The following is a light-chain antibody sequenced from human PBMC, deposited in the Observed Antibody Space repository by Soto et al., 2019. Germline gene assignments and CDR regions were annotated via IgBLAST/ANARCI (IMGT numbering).Light chain of an antibody. Sequence: QSVLTQPAYVSGSPGQSITISCTGTSSDVCGYNYVSWYQQHPGKAPKLMIYDVSNRPSGVSNRFSGSKSGNTASLTISGLQAEDEADYYCSSYTSSSNHYVFGTGTKVTVL. CDR1: SSDVCGYNY. CDR2: DVS. J-gene: IGLJ1*01. V-gene: IGLV2-14*01. CDR3: SSYTSSSNHYV.